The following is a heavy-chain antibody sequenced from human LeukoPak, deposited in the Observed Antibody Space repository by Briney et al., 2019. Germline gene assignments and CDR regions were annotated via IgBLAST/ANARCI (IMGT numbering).Heavy chain of an antibody. CDR1: GFTFSNTW. D-gene: IGHD5-12*01. CDR3: TTGGSVIVAGTRAFDI. J-gene: IGHJ3*02. V-gene: IGHV3-15*07. Sequence: KPGGSLRLSCAASGFTFSNTWMNWVRQAPGKGLEWVGRIKSEIDGGATDYAAPVQGRFTISRDDSQATLYLQMNGQKTEDTAVYYCTTGGSVIVAGTRAFDIWGQGTMVTVSS. CDR2: IKSEIDGGAT.